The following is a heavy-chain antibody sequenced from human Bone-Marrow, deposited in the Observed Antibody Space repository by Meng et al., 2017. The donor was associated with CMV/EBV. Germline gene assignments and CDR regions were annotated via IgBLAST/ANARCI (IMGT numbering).Heavy chain of an antibody. CDR3: ARVVEMAKYYFDY. J-gene: IGHJ4*02. D-gene: IGHD5-24*01. V-gene: IGHV4-39*07. CDR2: IYYSGST. CDR1: GGSISSSSYY. Sequence: SETLSLTCTVSGGSISSSSYYWGWIRQPPGKGLEWIGSIYYSGSTYYNPSLKSRVTISVDTSKNQFSLKLSSVTAADTAVYYCARVVEMAKYYFDYWGQATLVTFSS.